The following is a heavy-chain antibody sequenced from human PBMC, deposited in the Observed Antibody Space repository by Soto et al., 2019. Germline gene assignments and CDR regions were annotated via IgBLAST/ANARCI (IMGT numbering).Heavy chain of an antibody. Sequence: SGPTLVNPTQTLTLTCTFSELSLITSDVGVGWIRQPPGKALDWLAVIYWDGDKRYRPSLKSRLTITKDTSKNQVVLTMTNMDPVDTATYFCAHTRYSISSFDYWGQGTLVTVSS. V-gene: IGHV2-5*02. CDR1: ELSLITSDVG. J-gene: IGHJ4*02. CDR2: IYWDGDK. CDR3: AHTRYSISSFDY. D-gene: IGHD6-6*01.